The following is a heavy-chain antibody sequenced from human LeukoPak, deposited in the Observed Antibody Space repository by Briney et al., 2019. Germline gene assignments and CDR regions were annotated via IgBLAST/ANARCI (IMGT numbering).Heavy chain of an antibody. CDR2: ISSSGSTI. CDR3: ARAYDFWSGYYRRPDWFDP. Sequence: GGSLRLSCAASGFTFSSYEMNWVRQAPGKGLEWVSYISSSGSTIYYADSVKGRFTISRDNAKNSLYLQMNSLRAEDTAVYYCARAYDFWSGYYRRPDWFDPWGQGTLVTVSS. V-gene: IGHV3-48*03. CDR1: GFTFSSYE. D-gene: IGHD3-3*01. J-gene: IGHJ5*02.